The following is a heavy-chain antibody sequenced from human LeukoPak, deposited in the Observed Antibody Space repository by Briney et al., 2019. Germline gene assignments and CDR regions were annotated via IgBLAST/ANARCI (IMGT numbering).Heavy chain of an antibody. CDR2: IHYTGST. V-gene: IGHV4-59*01. J-gene: IGHJ4*02. D-gene: IGHD6-6*01. Sequence: PSETLSLTCTVSGGSISSCYWSWIRQSPGKGLECIGYIHYTGSTNYNPSLKSRVTISVETSKNQFSLKLKSVTAADTAVYYCARAMSIAARLQTIFDYWGQGTLVTVSS. CDR3: ARAMSIAARLQTIFDY. CDR1: GGSISSCY.